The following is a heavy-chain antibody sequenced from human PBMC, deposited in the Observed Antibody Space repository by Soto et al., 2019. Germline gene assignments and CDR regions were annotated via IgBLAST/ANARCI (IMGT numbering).Heavy chain of an antibody. CDR3: AKGGGGIDYYYGMDV. Sequence: VGSLRLSCAASGFTFSSYGMHWVRQAPGKGLEWVAVISYDGSNKYYADSVKGRFTISRDNSKNTLYLQMNSLRAEDTAVYYCAKGGGGIDYYYGMDVWGQGTTVTVSS. V-gene: IGHV3-30*18. CDR2: ISYDGSNK. D-gene: IGHD2-15*01. CDR1: GFTFSSYG. J-gene: IGHJ6*02.